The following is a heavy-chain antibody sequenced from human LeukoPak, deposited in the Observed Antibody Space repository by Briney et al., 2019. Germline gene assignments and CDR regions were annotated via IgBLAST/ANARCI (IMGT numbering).Heavy chain of an antibody. CDR2: FNWNGGST. Sequence: GGSLRLSCAASGFTFDDYGMTWVRQAPGQGLEWVSGFNWNGGSTGYADSVKGRFAISRDNAKNSLYLQMNSLRAEDTAVYFCARDGYATGSHDYWGQGALVTVSS. V-gene: IGHV3-20*04. CDR3: ARDGYATGSHDY. J-gene: IGHJ4*02. CDR1: GFTFDDYG. D-gene: IGHD3-10*01.